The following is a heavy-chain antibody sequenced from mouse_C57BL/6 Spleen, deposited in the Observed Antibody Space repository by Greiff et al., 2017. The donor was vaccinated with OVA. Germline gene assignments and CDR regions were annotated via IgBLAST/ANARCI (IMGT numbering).Heavy chain of an antibody. CDR1: GFSLTSYG. CDR2: IWSGGST. D-gene: IGHD2-5*01. J-gene: IGHJ1*03. Sequence: QVQLKESGPGLVQPSQSLSITCTVSGFSLTSYGVHWVRQSPGKGLEWLGVIWSGGSTDYNAAFISRLSISKAKSKSQVFFKMNSLQADDTAIYYCAAEYYSNPHWYFDVWGTGTTVTVSS. CDR3: AAEYYSNPHWYFDV. V-gene: IGHV2-2*01.